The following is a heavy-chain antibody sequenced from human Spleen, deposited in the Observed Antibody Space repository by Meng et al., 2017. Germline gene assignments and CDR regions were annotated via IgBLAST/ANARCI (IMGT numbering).Heavy chain of an antibody. V-gene: IGHV4-34*01. CDR1: GGSFSGYY. CDR2: INHSGST. CDR3: ARATAAAAKGRWFDP. D-gene: IGHD6-13*01. J-gene: IGHJ5*02. Sequence: QDELQEWGAGPLEPSEALSLACAVYGGSFSGYYWGSIRQPPGKGLEWIGEINHSGSTNYNPSLKSRVTISVDTSKNQFSLKLSSVTAADTAVYYCARATAAAAKGRWFDPWGQGTLVTVSS.